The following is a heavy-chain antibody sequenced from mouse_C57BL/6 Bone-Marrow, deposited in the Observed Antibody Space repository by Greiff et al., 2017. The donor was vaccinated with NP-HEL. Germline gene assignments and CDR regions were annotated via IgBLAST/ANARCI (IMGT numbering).Heavy chain of an antibody. CDR3: AREGDSNYTFDY. Sequence: QVQLKQSGAELARPGASVKLSCKASGYTFTSYGISWVKQRTGQGLEWIGEIYPRSGNTYYNEKFKGKATLTADKSSSTAYMELRRLTAEDSAVYFCAREGDSNYTFDYWGQGTTLTVSS. J-gene: IGHJ2*01. CDR1: GYTFTSYG. CDR2: IYPRSGNT. D-gene: IGHD2-5*01. V-gene: IGHV1-81*01.